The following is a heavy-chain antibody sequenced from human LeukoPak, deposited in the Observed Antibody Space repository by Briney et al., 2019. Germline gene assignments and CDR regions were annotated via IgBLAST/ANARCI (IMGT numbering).Heavy chain of an antibody. Sequence: SETLSLTCAVYGGSFSGYYWSWIRQPPGKGLEWIGEINHSGSTNYNPSLKSRVTISVDTSKNQFSLKLSSVTAADTVVYYCARHPVGYSYGYDWFDPWGQGTLVTVSS. V-gene: IGHV4-34*01. CDR1: GGSFSGYY. J-gene: IGHJ5*02. CDR3: ARHPVGYSYGYDWFDP. CDR2: INHSGST. D-gene: IGHD5-18*01.